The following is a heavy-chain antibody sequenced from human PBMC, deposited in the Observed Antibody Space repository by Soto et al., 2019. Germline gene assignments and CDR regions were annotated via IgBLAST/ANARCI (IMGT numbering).Heavy chain of an antibody. D-gene: IGHD5-18*01. J-gene: IGHJ6*02. Sequence: ASVKVSCKASGYTFTSYDMHWVRQAPGQRLEWMGWMNASNGNTNYAQKFQGRVTMTRNTSISTAYMELSSLRSEDTAVYYCARIRLRLRSMDVWGQGTTVTVSS. CDR3: ARIRLRLRSMDV. CDR1: GYTFTSYD. V-gene: IGHV1-3*01. CDR2: MNASNGNT.